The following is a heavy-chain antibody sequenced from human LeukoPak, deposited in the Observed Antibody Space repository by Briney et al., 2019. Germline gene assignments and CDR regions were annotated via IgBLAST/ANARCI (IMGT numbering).Heavy chain of an antibody. J-gene: IGHJ4*02. V-gene: IGHV3-33*01. CDR3: ARAPPGARGWYFDY. Sequence: GGSLRLSCAASGFTFSSYGIHWVRQAPGKGLEWVAVFWSDGINKYYADSVKGRFTVSRDNSKNTLYLQMNSLRAEDTAVYYCARAPPGARGWYFDYWGQGTLVTVSS. CDR2: FWSDGINK. D-gene: IGHD6-19*01. CDR1: GFTFSSYG.